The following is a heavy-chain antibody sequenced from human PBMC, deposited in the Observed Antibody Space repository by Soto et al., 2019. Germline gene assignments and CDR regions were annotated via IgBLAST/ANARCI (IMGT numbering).Heavy chain of an antibody. J-gene: IGHJ6*03. CDR1: GGSISGHY. CDR3: ARGPYYDLIWNYYYMDV. V-gene: IGHV4-59*08. CDR2: MYYSGST. D-gene: IGHD3-16*01. Sequence: QVQLQESGPGLVKPSETLSLSCSVSGGSISGHYLSWVRQTQGKGLEWIGYMYYSGSTNYNPSLKSRVTISVDTSKNHFSLRLTSVTAADTAVYYCARGPYYDLIWNYYYMDVWGKGTTVTVSS.